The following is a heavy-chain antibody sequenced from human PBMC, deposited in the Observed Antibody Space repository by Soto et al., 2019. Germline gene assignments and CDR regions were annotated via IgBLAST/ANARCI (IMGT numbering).Heavy chain of an antibody. D-gene: IGHD5-12*01. Sequence: GGSLRLSCAASGFTFSRYAMSWVRQAPGKGLEWVAAMSSDGSNEYYAGSVKGRFTISRDNSKNTLYLQMDSLRPEDTAVYYCARDPGRWLQLQDYWGQGTLVTVSS. J-gene: IGHJ4*02. CDR1: GFTFSRYA. CDR2: MSSDGSNE. CDR3: ARDPGRWLQLQDY. V-gene: IGHV3-30-3*01.